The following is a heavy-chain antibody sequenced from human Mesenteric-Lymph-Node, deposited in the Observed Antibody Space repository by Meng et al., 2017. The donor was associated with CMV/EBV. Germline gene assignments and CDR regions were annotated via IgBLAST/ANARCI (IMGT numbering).Heavy chain of an antibody. Sequence: GDSVSSNPAAWNWFRQSPSRGLEWLGRTYYRSRWFNDYAVSVKSRTSVNPDTSKNQFSLQLDSVTPEDTAVYYCAREGLGTYYFDSWGQGSVVTVSS. CDR3: AREGLGTYYFDS. CDR2: TYYRSRWFN. V-gene: IGHV6-1*01. D-gene: IGHD7-27*01. CDR1: GDSVSSNPAA. J-gene: IGHJ4*02.